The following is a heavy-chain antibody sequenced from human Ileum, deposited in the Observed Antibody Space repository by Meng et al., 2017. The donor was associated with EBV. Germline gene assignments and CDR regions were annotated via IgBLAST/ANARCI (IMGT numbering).Heavy chain of an antibody. Sequence: QLHLHESGPGLVKPSETLSLTCTVSGGSISSSSYYWAWIRQPPGEGLEWIGSVVYSGTTYYTSSLKSRVSISVDTSKNQFSLKLSSVTAADTAVYYCARHHHSPTFDYWGQGTLVTVSS. V-gene: IGHV4-39*01. CDR2: VVYSGTT. D-gene: IGHD1-14*01. CDR1: GGSISSSSYY. J-gene: IGHJ4*02. CDR3: ARHHHSPTFDY.